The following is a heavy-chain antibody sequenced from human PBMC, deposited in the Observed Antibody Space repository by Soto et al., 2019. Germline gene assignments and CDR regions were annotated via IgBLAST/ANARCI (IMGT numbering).Heavy chain of an antibody. CDR1: GFTFSSYG. CDR3: AKEGGWPGSGSYHFDY. V-gene: IGHV3-30*18. CDR2: ISYDGSNK. J-gene: IGHJ4*02. D-gene: IGHD3-10*01. Sequence: QVQLVESGGGVVQPGRSLRLSCAASGFTFSSYGMHWVRQAPGKGLEWVAVISYDGSNKYYADSVKGRFTISRDNSKNXLYRQMNSLRAEDTAVYYCAKEGGWPGSGSYHFDYWGQGTLVTVSS.